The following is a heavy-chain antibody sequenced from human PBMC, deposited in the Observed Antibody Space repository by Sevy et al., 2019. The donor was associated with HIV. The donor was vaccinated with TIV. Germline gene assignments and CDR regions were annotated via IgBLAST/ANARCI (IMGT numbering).Heavy chain of an antibody. CDR3: ARDMVVVIRGGYYYYYGMDV. V-gene: IGHV1-18*01. CDR2: ISAYNGNT. Sequence: ASVKVSCKASGYTFTSYGISWVRQAPGQGLEWMGWISAYNGNTNYAQKLQGRVTMTTDTSTSTAYMELRSLRSDDTAVYYCARDMVVVIRGGYYYYYGMDVWGQGTTVTVSS. CDR1: GYTFTSYG. D-gene: IGHD3-22*01. J-gene: IGHJ6*02.